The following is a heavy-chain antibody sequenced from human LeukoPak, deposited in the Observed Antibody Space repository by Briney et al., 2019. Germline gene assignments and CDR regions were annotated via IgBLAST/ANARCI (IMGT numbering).Heavy chain of an antibody. J-gene: IGHJ3*01. CDR1: GFSFRSCW. Sequence: HPGGSLILSCAASGFSFRSCWMHWVRQAPGKELVWVSRINGDGSTTNYADSVRGRFTISRDNAKNTLYLQMNSLRADDSAVYFCASLVGGYYPPVEAFDVWGQGTMVTVSS. V-gene: IGHV3-74*01. D-gene: IGHD3-3*01. CDR2: INGDGSTT. CDR3: ASLVGGYYPPVEAFDV.